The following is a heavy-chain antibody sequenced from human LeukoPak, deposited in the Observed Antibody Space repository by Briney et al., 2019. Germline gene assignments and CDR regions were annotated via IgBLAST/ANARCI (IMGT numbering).Heavy chain of an antibody. V-gene: IGHV1-69*06. Sequence: GASVKVSCKASGGTFSSCAISWVRQAPGQGLEWMGGIIPIFGTANYAQKFQGRVTITADKSTSTAYMELSSLRSEDTAVYYCARDRWPVTRIHYYYSMDVWGKGTTVTVSS. J-gene: IGHJ6*03. CDR2: IIPIFGTA. CDR3: ARDRWPVTRIHYYYSMDV. CDR1: GGTFSSCA. D-gene: IGHD4-17*01.